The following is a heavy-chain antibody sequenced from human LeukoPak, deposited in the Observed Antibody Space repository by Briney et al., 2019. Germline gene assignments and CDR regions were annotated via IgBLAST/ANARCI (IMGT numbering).Heavy chain of an antibody. J-gene: IGHJ4*02. Sequence: SETLSLTCTVSGGSISSSSYYRGWIRQPPGKGLEWIGSIYYSGSTYYNPSLKSRVTISVDTSKNQFSLKLSSVTAADTAVYYCARGSYGDYVAGYWGQGTLVTVSS. CDR1: GGSISSSSYY. CDR2: IYYSGST. D-gene: IGHD4-17*01. CDR3: ARGSYGDYVAGY. V-gene: IGHV4-39*07.